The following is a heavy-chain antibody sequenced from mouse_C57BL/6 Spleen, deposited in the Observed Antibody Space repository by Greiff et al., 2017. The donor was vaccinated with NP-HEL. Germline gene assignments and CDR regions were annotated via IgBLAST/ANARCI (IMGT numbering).Heavy chain of an antibody. Sequence: EVHLVESGGGLVKPGGSLKLSCAASGFTFSDYGMHWVRQAPEKGLEWVAYISSGSSTIYYADTVKGRFTISRDNAKNTLFLQMTSLRSEDTAMYYCARRSTDGYPFAYWGQGTLVTVSA. V-gene: IGHV5-17*01. CDR1: GFTFSDYG. D-gene: IGHD2-3*01. CDR3: ARRSTDGYPFAY. J-gene: IGHJ3*01. CDR2: ISSGSSTI.